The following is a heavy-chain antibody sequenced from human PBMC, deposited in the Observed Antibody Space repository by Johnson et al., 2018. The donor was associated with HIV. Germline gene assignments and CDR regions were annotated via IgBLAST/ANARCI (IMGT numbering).Heavy chain of an antibody. Sequence: QVQLVESGGGLVKPGGSPRLSCAASGFTFSDYYMSWIRQAPGKGLEWVSAISGSGGSTYYADSVKGRFTISRDNAKNSLYLQMNSLRAEDTAFYYCSRESIIWGDTRLLEGAFDIWGQGTMVTVSS. CDR3: SRESIIWGDTRLLEGAFDI. J-gene: IGHJ3*02. V-gene: IGHV3-11*01. CDR1: GFTFSDYY. D-gene: IGHD3-16*01. CDR2: ISGSGGST.